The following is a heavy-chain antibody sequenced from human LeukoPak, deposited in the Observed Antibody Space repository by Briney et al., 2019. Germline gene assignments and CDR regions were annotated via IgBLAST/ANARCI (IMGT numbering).Heavy chain of an antibody. V-gene: IGHV4-39*07. CDR1: GGSISSSSYY. J-gene: IGHJ4*02. CDR2: IYSSGST. Sequence: PSETLSLTCSVSGGSISSSSYYWGCIRQPPGKGLGWIGSIYSSGSTYYNPSLKSRVTISVDTSKSQFSLKVTSVTAADTAVYYCAKATGRTGFDHWGQGTLVTVSS. D-gene: IGHD1-14*01. CDR3: AKATGRTGFDH.